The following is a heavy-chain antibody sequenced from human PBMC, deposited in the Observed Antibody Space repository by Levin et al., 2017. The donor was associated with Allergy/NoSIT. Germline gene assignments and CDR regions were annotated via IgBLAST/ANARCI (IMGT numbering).Heavy chain of an antibody. V-gene: IGHV3-74*01. CDR2: TNSDGSIT. J-gene: IGHJ3*02. CDR1: GFTFSSSW. D-gene: IGHD5-18*01. CDR3: ATLGGIQLWPDDFDI. Sequence: PGGSLRLSCAASGFTFSSSWMNWVRQAPGKGLEWVSRTNSDGSITNYADSVRGRFTISRDNAKNTLYLQMNSLRVEDTAVYYCATLGGIQLWPDDFDIWGQGTLVTVSS.